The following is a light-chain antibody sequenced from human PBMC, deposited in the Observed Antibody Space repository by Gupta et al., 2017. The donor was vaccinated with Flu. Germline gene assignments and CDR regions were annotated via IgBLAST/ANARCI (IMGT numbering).Light chain of an antibody. CDR3: QQYGSSPGT. J-gene: IGKJ2*01. Sequence: GTLSLSPGERATLSCRASQSVSSSYLAWYQQKPGQAPRFLSYGASSRATGIPDRFSGSGSGTDFSLTISRLEPEDFAVYYGQQYGSSPGTFGQGTKLEIK. CDR2: GAS. CDR1: QSVSSSY. V-gene: IGKV3-20*01.